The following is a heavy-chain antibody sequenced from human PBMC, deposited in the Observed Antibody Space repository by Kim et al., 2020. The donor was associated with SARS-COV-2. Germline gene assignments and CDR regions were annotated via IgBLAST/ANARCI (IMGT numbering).Heavy chain of an antibody. V-gene: IGHV7-4-1*02. CDR1: GYTFTDSA. CDR3: ARDAEWLRPYYFDD. J-gene: IGHJ4*02. CDR2: INTNTGNP. D-gene: IGHD5-12*01. Sequence: ASVKVSCKASGYTFTDSAMNWVRQAPGQGLEWMGWINTNTGNPTYAQGFTGHFVFSLDTSVSTAYLQISSLKAEDTAVYYCARDAEWLRPYYFDDWGQGTLVTVSS.